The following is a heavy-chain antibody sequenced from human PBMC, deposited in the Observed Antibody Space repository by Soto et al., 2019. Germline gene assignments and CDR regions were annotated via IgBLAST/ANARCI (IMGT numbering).Heavy chain of an antibody. D-gene: IGHD4-17*01. CDR3: ARTKSATVTTYFDY. V-gene: IGHV3-53*02. CDR2: LYPSGDT. Sequence: EVQMAETGGDFIQLGGSLRLSCAASGFTVSDNYLSWVRQAPGKGLEWVSVLYPSGDTYYSDSVKGRFSISRDNSENTLYLQLNSLRADDTAVYYYARTKSATVTTYFDYWGQGTLVIVSS. J-gene: IGHJ4*02. CDR1: GFTVSDNY.